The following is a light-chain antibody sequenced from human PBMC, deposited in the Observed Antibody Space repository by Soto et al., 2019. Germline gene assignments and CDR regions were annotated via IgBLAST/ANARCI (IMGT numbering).Light chain of an antibody. V-gene: IGKV1-5*01. CDR1: QSLTRW. J-gene: IGKJ1*01. Sequence: DVETRQSPSSLSAAAGDIVTITCRPSQSLTRWVAWYKQKPGTDPKIRIYDAYSLQSGVPSRFRGNGSGTEFDIKISSLQTDDFATYHFQQDNTSSWTFGPGSKA. CDR2: DAY. CDR3: QQDNTSSWT.